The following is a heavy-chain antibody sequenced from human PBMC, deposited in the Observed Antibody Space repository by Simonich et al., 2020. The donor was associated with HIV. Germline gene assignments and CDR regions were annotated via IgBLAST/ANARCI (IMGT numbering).Heavy chain of an antibody. CDR1: GFTFSSYS. J-gene: IGHJ3*02. V-gene: IGHV3-21*01. CDR3: ARLIAARPGHDAFDI. Sequence: EVQLVESGGGLVKPGGSLRLSCAASGFTFSSYSMNWVRQAPGKGLEWVSSISGSSNYLSYADSVKGRFTISRDNAKNSLFLQMNSLRAEDTAVYYCARLIAARPGHDAFDIWGQGTMVTVSS. CDR2: ISGSSNYL. D-gene: IGHD6-6*01.